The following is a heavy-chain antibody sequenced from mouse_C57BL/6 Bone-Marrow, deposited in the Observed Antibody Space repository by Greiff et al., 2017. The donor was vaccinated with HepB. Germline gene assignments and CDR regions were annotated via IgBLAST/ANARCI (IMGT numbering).Heavy chain of an antibody. J-gene: IGHJ1*03. CDR2: INPSTGGT. D-gene: IGHD1-1*01. Sequence: EVQLQQSGPELVKPGASVKISCKASGYSFTGYYMNWVKQSPEKSLEWIGEINPSTGGTTYNQKFKAKATLTVDKSSSTAYTQLKSLTSEDSAVYYCARGVYYGSSSYWYFDVWGTGTTVTVSS. CDR3: ARGVYYGSSSYWYFDV. CDR1: GYSFTGYY. V-gene: IGHV1-42*01.